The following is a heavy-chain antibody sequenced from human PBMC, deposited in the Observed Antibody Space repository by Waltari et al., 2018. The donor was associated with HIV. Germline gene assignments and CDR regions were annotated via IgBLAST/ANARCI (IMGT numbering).Heavy chain of an antibody. CDR2: FDPEDGET. D-gene: IGHD3-22*01. V-gene: IGHV1-24*01. J-gene: IGHJ5*02. Sequence: QVQLVQSGAEVKKPGASVKVSCKVSGYTLTELSMPWVRQAPGKGLEWMGGFDPEDGETIYAQKFQGRVTMTEDTSTDTAYMELSSLRSEDTAVYYCATGRVEGYYDSSGYNWFDPWGQGTLVTVSS. CDR1: GYTLTELS. CDR3: ATGRVEGYYDSSGYNWFDP.